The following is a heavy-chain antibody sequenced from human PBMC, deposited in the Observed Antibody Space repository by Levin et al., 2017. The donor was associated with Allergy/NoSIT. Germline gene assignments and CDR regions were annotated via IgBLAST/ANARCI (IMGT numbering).Heavy chain of an antibody. CDR1: GGSISSYY. CDR3: ARVSSYYDSSGYYQSDWYFDL. Sequence: SETLSLTCTVSGGSISSYYWIWIRQPPGKGLEWIGYIYYSGSTNYNPSLKSRVTISVDTSKNQFSLKLSSVTAADTAVYYCARVSSYYDSSGYYQSDWYFDLWGRGTLVTVSS. V-gene: IGHV4-59*01. CDR2: IYYSGST. D-gene: IGHD3-22*01. J-gene: IGHJ2*01.